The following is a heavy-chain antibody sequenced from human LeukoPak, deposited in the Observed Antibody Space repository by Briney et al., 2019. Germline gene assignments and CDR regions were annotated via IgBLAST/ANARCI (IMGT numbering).Heavy chain of an antibody. CDR2: INTDGSST. CDR3: ARDRVIQGYSSGWLFDY. D-gene: IGHD6-19*01. V-gene: IGHV3-74*01. CDR1: GFSFSSFW. Sequence: GGSLRLSCAASGFSFSSFWMHWVRQAPGKGLVWVSRINTDGSSTSYADSVKGRFTISRDNAKNSLFLQMNSLRPEDTAVYYCARDRVIQGYSSGWLFDYWGQGTLVTVSS. J-gene: IGHJ4*02.